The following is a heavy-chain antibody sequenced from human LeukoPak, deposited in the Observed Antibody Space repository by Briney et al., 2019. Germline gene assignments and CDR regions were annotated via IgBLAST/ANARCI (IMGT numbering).Heavy chain of an antibody. CDR1: GGSLSGFH. Sequence: SETLSLTCGVFGGSLSGFHWSWIRQSPGKGLEWIGETNHRGSTNYNSSLKGRVTISLDTSKNHFSLRVTSVTAADTAVYYCARPQVLLSFSWFDPWGQGTLVTVSS. D-gene: IGHD2-15*01. CDR2: TNHRGST. V-gene: IGHV4-34*01. J-gene: IGHJ5*02. CDR3: ARPQVLLSFSWFDP.